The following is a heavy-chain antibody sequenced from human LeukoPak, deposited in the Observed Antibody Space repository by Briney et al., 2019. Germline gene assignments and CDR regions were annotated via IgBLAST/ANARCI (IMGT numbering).Heavy chain of an antibody. CDR3: ARGEYCSSTSCYTGNWFDP. V-gene: IGHV3-48*04. CDR1: GFTFSSYW. D-gene: IGHD2-2*02. CDR2: TSSSGNTI. J-gene: IGHJ5*02. Sequence: PGGSLRLSCAASGFTFSSYWMSWVRQAPGKGLEWVSYTSSSGNTIYYADSVKGRFTISRDNAKNSLYLQMNSLRAEDTAMYYCARGEYCSSTSCYTGNWFDPWGQGTLVTVSS.